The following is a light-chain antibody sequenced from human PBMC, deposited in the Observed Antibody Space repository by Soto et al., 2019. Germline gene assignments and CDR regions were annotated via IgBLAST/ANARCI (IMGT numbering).Light chain of an antibody. J-gene: IGLJ2*01. CDR2: SNN. V-gene: IGLV1-44*01. CDR3: AGWDDSLNGVI. Sequence: QSVLTQPPSASGTPGQRVTISCFGGSSNIGTNTVSWYQHLPGTAPKLLIYSNNQRPSGVPVRFSGSKSGASASLAISGLQSDDEADYYCAGWDDSLNGVIFGGGTKVTVL. CDR1: SSNIGTNT.